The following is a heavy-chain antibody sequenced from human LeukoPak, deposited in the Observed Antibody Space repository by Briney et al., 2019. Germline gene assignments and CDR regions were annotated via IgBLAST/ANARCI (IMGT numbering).Heavy chain of an antibody. Sequence: PSETLSLTCTVSGGSVSRSPYYWGWIRQPPGKGLEWIGNIYYSGSTYYNPSLKSRVTISVDKSKNQFSLKLSSVTAADTAVYYCARDHPIAVAGSTFDYWGQGTLVTVSS. CDR2: IYYSGST. J-gene: IGHJ4*02. V-gene: IGHV4-39*07. D-gene: IGHD6-19*01. CDR3: ARDHPIAVAGSTFDY. CDR1: GGSVSRSPYY.